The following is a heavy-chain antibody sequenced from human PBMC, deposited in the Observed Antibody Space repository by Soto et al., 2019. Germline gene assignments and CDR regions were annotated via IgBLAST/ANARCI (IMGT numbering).Heavy chain of an antibody. CDR3: ARAMVRGVSRYYYYGMDV. V-gene: IGHV3-30-3*01. J-gene: IGHJ6*02. CDR2: ISYDGSNK. Sequence: VGSLRLSCAASGLTFSSYAMHWVRQAPGKGLEWVAVISYDGSNKYSADSVKGRFTISRDNSKNTLYLQMNSLRAEDTAVYYCARAMVRGVSRYYYYGMDVWGQGATVTVSS. D-gene: IGHD3-10*01. CDR1: GLTFSSYA.